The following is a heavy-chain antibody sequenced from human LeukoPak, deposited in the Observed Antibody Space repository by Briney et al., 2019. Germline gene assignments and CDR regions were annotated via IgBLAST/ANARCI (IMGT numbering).Heavy chain of an antibody. CDR3: AKDLGCSSTRCSNNWFDP. D-gene: IGHD2-2*01. V-gene: IGHV3-30*02. CDR2: IRYDGSDK. Sequence: GGSLRLSCAASGFMFKNYDMHWVRQAPGKGLEWVAVIRYDGSDKYYADSMKGRFTISRDNSKNTLYLQMNSLRAEDSALYYCAKDLGCSSTRCSNNWFDPWGQGTLVTVSS. J-gene: IGHJ5*02. CDR1: GFMFKNYD.